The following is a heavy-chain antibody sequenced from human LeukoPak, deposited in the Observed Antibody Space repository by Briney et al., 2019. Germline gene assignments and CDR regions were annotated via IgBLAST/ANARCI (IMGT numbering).Heavy chain of an antibody. J-gene: IGHJ4*02. Sequence: PGGSLRLSCAASGFTFSSYWMTWVRQAPGKGLEWVANIKQDGSEKYYVDSVKGRFTISRDNAMNSLYLQMNSLRAEDTAVYYCARAGSYYQYYFDYWGQRTLVTVSS. D-gene: IGHD3-10*01. V-gene: IGHV3-7*01. CDR3: ARAGSYYQYYFDY. CDR2: IKQDGSEK. CDR1: GFTFSSYW.